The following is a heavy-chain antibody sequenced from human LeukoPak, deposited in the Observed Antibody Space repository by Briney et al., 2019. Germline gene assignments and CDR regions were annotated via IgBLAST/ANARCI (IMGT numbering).Heavy chain of an antibody. J-gene: IGHJ5*02. CDR1: GFTFSSYA. CDR2: ISYDGSNK. V-gene: IGHV3-30*04. D-gene: IGHD5-24*01. CDR3: ARDSREGLDP. Sequence: GRSLRLSCAASGFTFSSYAMHWVRQAPGKGLEWVAVISYDGSNKYYADSVKGRLTISRDNSRNTLYLQMNRLRAEDTAVYYGARDSREGLDPWGQGTLVTVSS.